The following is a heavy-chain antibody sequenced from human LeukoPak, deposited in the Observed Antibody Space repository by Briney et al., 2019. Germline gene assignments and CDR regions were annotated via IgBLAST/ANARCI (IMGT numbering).Heavy chain of an antibody. Sequence: ASVKVSCKASGGTFSSYAISWVRQASGQGLEWMGGIIPIFDTANYAQKFQGRVTITADESTSTAYMELSSLRSEDTAVYYCTRDGGRFLEWLSPQASYYGMDVWGQGTTVTVSS. V-gene: IGHV1-69*01. CDR1: GGTFSSYA. D-gene: IGHD3-3*01. J-gene: IGHJ6*02. CDR2: IIPIFDTA. CDR3: TRDGGRFLEWLSPQASYYGMDV.